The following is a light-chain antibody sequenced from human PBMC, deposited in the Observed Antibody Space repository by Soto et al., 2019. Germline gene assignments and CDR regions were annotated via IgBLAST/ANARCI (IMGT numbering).Light chain of an antibody. CDR1: RDVGSD. V-gene: IGKV1-6*01. CDR3: LQDYGDSWT. J-gene: IGKJ1*01. Sequence: NQMTHSPSSLSASVEEKIITTCGASRDVGSDVSWYQQKPGQAPKLLIYAASNLYTGVPSRFSGSRSGTEFTLTISSLQPEDFASYYCLQDYGDSWTFGQGTKVDIK. CDR2: AAS.